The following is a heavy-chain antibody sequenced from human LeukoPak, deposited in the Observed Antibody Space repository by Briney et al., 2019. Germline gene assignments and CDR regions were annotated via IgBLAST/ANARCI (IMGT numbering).Heavy chain of an antibody. J-gene: IGHJ6*03. Sequence: SETLSLTCTVSGGSISSYYWSWIRQPPGKGLEWIGYIYTSGSTNYNPSLKSRVTISVDTSKNQFSLKLSSVTAADTAVYYCAGTRLYDFWSGYTYYYYYMDVWGKGTTVTVSS. CDR3: AGTRLYDFWSGYTYYYYYMDV. CDR2: IYTSGST. V-gene: IGHV4-4*09. CDR1: GGSISSYY. D-gene: IGHD3-3*01.